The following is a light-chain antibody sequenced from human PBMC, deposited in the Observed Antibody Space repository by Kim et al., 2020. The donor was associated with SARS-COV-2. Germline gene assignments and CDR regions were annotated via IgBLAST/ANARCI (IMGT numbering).Light chain of an antibody. CDR1: QSGLYDSNKKNY. J-gene: IGKJ2*01. Sequence: RATINCKSSQSGLYDSNKKNYLAWYQQRPRQPPKLLISGASTRESGVPDRFSGSGSGTDFTLTISSLQAEDVAIYYCQQYYATPYTFGQGTKLEI. CDR2: GAS. V-gene: IGKV4-1*01. CDR3: QQYYATPYT.